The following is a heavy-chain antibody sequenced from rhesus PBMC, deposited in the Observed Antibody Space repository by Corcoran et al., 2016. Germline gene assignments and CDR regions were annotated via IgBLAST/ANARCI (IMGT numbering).Heavy chain of an antibody. CDR2: IYGSSGSP. CDR3: ARKYYSGSYYGGVFDY. V-gene: IGHV4-127*01. J-gene: IGHJ4*01. D-gene: IGHD3-16*01. Sequence: QLQLQESGPGLVKPSETLSLPCAVSGYSISSGYGWSWIRQPPGKGLEWIGYIYGSSGSPNYNPSLKNPVTISKDTSKNQFSLKLSSVTAADTAVYYCARKYYSGSYYGGVFDYWGQGVLVTVSS. CDR1: GYSISSGYG.